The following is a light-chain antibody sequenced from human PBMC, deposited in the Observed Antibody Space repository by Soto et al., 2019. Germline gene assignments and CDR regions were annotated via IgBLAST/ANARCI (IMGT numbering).Light chain of an antibody. CDR2: EGT. CDR1: SSDIGRYKF. CDR3: SSSTNTNTLVI. J-gene: IGLJ2*01. Sequence: QSALTQPASVSGSPGQSITISCTGTSSDIGRYKFVSWFQQHPGKASKLMIFEGTNRPSGVSNRFSGSKSGNTASLTISGLQAEDEAIYFCSSSTNTNTLVIFGGGTKLTVL. V-gene: IGLV2-14*01.